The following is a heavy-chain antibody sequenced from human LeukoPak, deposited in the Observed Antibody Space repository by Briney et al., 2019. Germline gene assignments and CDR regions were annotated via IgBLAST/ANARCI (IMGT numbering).Heavy chain of an antibody. J-gene: IGHJ6*02. CDR3: AREQRYSRGWSPGYYYYGMDV. CDR1: GYTFTSYY. CDR2: INPSGGST. V-gene: IGHV1-46*01. D-gene: IGHD6-19*01. Sequence: ASVKVSCKASGYTFTSYYMHWVRQAPGQGLEWMGIINPSGGSTSYAQKFQGRVTMTRDTSTSTVYMELSSLRSEDTAVYYCAREQRYSRGWSPGYYYYGMDVWGQWTTVTVSS.